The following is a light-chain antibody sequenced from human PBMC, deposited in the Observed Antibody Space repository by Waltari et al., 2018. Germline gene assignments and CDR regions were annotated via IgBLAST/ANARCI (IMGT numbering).Light chain of an antibody. CDR3: CSYAGDNTWI. V-gene: IGLV2-23*01. CDR1: SSNIGRYNL. J-gene: IGLJ2*01. CDR2: QGT. Sequence: QSALAQAASVSGFPELSITISCNGTSSNIGRYNLVSWYQNHPGKAPKLFIYQGTKRLSGVPNRFAGSTSGNTASLTVTELQSEDEADYYCCSYAGDNTWIFGGGTRLSVL.